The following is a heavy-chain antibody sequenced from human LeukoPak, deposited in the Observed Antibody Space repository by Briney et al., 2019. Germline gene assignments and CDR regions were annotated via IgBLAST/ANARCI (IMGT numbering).Heavy chain of an antibody. CDR1: GGSISSYY. CDR3: ARGSSSGYDL. V-gene: IGHV4-59*01. Sequence: SETLSLTCTVSGGSISSYYWSWIRQPPGKGLEWIGYIYYSGSTNYNPSLKSRVTISVDTSKNQFSLKLSSVTAADTAVYYCARGSSSGYDLWGQGTPVTVSS. CDR2: IYYSGST. D-gene: IGHD5-12*01. J-gene: IGHJ4*02.